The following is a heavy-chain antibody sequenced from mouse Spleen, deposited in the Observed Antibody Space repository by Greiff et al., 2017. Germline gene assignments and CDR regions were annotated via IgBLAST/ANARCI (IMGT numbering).Heavy chain of an antibody. Sequence: EVKLVESGGGLVKLGGSLKLSCAASGFTFSSYAMSWVRQTPEKRLEWVATISSGGGNTYYPDSVKGRFTISRDNAKNTLYLQMSSLKSEDTAMYYCARPYGSSPWFAYWGQGTLVTVSA. CDR1: GFTFSSYA. J-gene: IGHJ3*01. D-gene: IGHD1-1*01. CDR3: ARPYGSSPWFAY. V-gene: IGHV5-9*04. CDR2: ISSGGGNT.